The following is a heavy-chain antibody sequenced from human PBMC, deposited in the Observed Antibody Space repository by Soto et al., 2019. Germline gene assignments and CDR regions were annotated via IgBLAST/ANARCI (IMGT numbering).Heavy chain of an antibody. CDR3: ARHNGYYYDSRDMALDY. Sequence: PGESLKISCKGSGYSFTSYWIGWVRQMPGKGLEWMGIIYPGDSDTRYSPSFQGQVTISADKSISTAYLQWSSLKASDTAMYYCARHNGYYYDSRDMALDYWGQGTLVTVSS. CDR1: GYSFTSYW. CDR2: IYPGDSDT. J-gene: IGHJ4*02. V-gene: IGHV5-51*01. D-gene: IGHD3-22*01.